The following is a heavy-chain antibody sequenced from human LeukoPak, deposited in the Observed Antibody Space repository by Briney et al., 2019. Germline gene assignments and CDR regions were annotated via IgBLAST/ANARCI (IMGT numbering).Heavy chain of an antibody. D-gene: IGHD6-13*01. Sequence: ASVKVSCKASGGTFSSYAISWVRQAPGQGLEWMGGIIPIFGTANYAQKFQGRVTITTDESTSTAYMELSSLRSEDTAVYYCARKPAAGTPIAYYYYYYMDVWGKGTTVTVSS. CDR3: ARKPAAGTPIAYYYYYYMDV. CDR1: GGTFSSYA. J-gene: IGHJ6*03. CDR2: IIPIFGTA. V-gene: IGHV1-69*05.